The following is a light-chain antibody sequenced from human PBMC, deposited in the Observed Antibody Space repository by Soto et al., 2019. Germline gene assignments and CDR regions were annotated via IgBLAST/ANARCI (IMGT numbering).Light chain of an antibody. CDR2: YAS. Sequence: EIVLTQSPATLSLSPGERATLSCRASQSVSSYLAWYQQKPGQAPRLLIFYASTRATGIPARFSGSGSGTDFTLTISRLEPEDFAVYYCQQYSSWPLTFGGGTKVEIK. CDR1: QSVSSY. J-gene: IGKJ4*01. CDR3: QQYSSWPLT. V-gene: IGKV3-11*01.